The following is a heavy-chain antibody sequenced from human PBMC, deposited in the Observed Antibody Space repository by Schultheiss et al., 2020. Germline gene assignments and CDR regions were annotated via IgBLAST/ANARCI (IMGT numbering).Heavy chain of an antibody. CDR3: ARDFRPAVVVVINDNWFDP. D-gene: IGHD3-22*01. V-gene: IGHV4-59*01. J-gene: IGHJ5*02. CDR2: IYYSGST. CDR1: GGSISSYY. Sequence: SETLSLTCTVSGGSISSYYWSWIRQPPGKGLEWIGYIYYSGSTNYNPSLKSRVTISVDTSKNQFSLKLSSVTAADTAVYYCARDFRPAVVVVINDNWFDPWGQGTLVTVSS.